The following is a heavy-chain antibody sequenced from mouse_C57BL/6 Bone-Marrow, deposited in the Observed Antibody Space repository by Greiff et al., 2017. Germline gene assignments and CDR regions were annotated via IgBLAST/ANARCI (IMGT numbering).Heavy chain of an antibody. D-gene: IGHD2-10*01. J-gene: IGHJ2*01. CDR1: GYSFTGYY. V-gene: IGHV1-42*01. CDR2: INPSTGGT. CDR3: AKAYYGNRFDY. Sequence: EVQLQQSGPELVKPGASVKISCKASGYSFTGYYMNWVKQSPEKSLEWIGEINPSTGGTTYNQKFKAKATLTVDKSSSTAYMQLKSLTSEESAVYYCAKAYYGNRFDYWGQGTTLTVSS.